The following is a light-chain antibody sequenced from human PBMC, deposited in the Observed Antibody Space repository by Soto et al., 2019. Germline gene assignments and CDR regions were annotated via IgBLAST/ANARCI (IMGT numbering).Light chain of an antibody. CDR3: QQYGSSLTWT. V-gene: IGKV3-20*01. Sequence: EIVLTQSPGTLSLSPGERATLSCRASQSVSSSYLAWYQQKPGQAPRLLSYGASSRATGIPDRFSGSGSGIDFSLTICRLEPEDFAVYYCQQYGSSLTWTFGQGTKVEIK. CDR2: GAS. CDR1: QSVSSSY. J-gene: IGKJ1*01.